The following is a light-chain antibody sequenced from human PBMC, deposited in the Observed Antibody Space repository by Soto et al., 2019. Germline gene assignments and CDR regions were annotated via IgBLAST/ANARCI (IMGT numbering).Light chain of an antibody. Sequence: EIVLTQSPGTLSLSPGERATLSCRASQSVSSSYLAWYQQKPGQAPRLLVYGASSRATGIPDRFSGSGSGTDFTLTISRLEPEDFAVCYCQQYNNWPPTFGQGTKVDIK. CDR3: QQYNNWPPT. J-gene: IGKJ1*01. CDR1: QSVSSSY. V-gene: IGKV3-20*01. CDR2: GAS.